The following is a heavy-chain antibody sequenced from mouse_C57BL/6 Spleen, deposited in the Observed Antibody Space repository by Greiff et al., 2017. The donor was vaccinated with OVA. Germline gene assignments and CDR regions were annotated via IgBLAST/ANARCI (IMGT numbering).Heavy chain of an antibody. CDR3: ARRLDYGSRGFAY. J-gene: IGHJ3*01. CDR2: IYPSDSET. D-gene: IGHD1-1*01. Sequence: VKLMESGAELVRPGSSVKLSCKASGYTFTSYWMDWVKQRPGQGLEWIGNIYPSDSETHYNQKFKDKATLTVDKSSSTAYMQLSSLTSEDSAVYYCARRLDYGSRGFAYWGQGTLVTVSA. CDR1: GYTFTSYW. V-gene: IGHV1-61*01.